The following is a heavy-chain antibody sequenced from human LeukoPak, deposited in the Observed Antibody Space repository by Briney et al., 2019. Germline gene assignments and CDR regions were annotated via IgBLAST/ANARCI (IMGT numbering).Heavy chain of an antibody. Sequence: AGGSLRLSCAASGFTFSSYAMHWVRQAPGKGLEYVSTISTNGGRTYYANSVKGRFTISRDNSKNTVYLQMGSLRAEDMAVYYCAKGAYSSSWYIHFDYWGQGTLVTVSS. J-gene: IGHJ4*02. V-gene: IGHV3-64*01. D-gene: IGHD6-13*01. CDR3: AKGAYSSSWYIHFDY. CDR1: GFTFSSYA. CDR2: ISTNGGRT.